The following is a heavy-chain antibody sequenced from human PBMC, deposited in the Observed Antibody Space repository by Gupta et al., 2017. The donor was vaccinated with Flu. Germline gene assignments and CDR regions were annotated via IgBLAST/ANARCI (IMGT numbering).Heavy chain of an antibody. Sequence: QVQLVESGGGVVQPGRSLRLSCAASGFTFSSYGMHWVRQAPGKGLEWVAVIWYDGSNKYYADSVKGRFTISRDNSKNTLYLQMNSLRAEDTAVYYCARGGLVVVVPAARSVDYYGMDVWGQGTTVTVSS. D-gene: IGHD2-2*01. J-gene: IGHJ6*02. CDR1: GFTFSSYG. CDR2: IWYDGSNK. CDR3: ARGGLVVVVPAARSVDYYGMDV. V-gene: IGHV3-33*01.